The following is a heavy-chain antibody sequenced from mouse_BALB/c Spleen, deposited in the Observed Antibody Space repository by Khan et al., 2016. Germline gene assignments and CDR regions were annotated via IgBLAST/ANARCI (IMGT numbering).Heavy chain of an antibody. CDR2: IWSGGNT. CDR1: GFSLTRYG. D-gene: IGHD4-1*02. J-gene: IGHJ4*01. V-gene: IGHV2-2*02. Sequence: QVRLQQSGPGLGQPSQSLSITCTVSGFSLTRYGVHWVRQSPGKGLEWLGVIWSGGNTDYNAAFISRLSINKDNSKSQVFFKMNSLQVNDTAIYYCASTGSDALDYWGQGTSVTVSS. CDR3: ASTGSDALDY.